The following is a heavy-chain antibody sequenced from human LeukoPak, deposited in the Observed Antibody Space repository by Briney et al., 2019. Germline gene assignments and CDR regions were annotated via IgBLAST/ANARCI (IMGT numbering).Heavy chain of an antibody. Sequence: GGSLRLSCAASGFTLSSYAMSWVRQAPGKGLEWVSAISGSGGSTYYADSVKGRFTISRDNSKNTLYLQMNSLRAEDTAVYYCAKARAVNWNYPFDYWGQGTLVTVSS. CDR1: GFTLSSYA. V-gene: IGHV3-23*01. J-gene: IGHJ4*02. D-gene: IGHD1-7*01. CDR2: ISGSGGST. CDR3: AKARAVNWNYPFDY.